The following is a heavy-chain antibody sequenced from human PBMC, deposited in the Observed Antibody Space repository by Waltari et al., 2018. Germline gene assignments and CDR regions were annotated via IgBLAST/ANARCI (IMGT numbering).Heavy chain of an antibody. J-gene: IGHJ6*02. V-gene: IGHV1-18*01. CDR1: GYTFISNG. D-gene: IGHD6-13*01. Sequence: VKLVQSGGEVKKPGASVKVSCKASGYTFISNGISWVRQAPGQGLEWVGWGRGYDENKKYERKFQGRVSLTADTATNTAYMELTSLTADDTAVYYCAHSDYRSSWYTMDVWGQGTTVSVSS. CDR2: GRGYDENK. CDR3: AHSDYRSSWYTMDV.